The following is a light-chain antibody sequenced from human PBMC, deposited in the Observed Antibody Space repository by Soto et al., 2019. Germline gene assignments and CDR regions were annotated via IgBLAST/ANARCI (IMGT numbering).Light chain of an antibody. V-gene: IGKV1-27*01. CDR2: AAS. J-gene: IGKJ1*01. Sequence: DIQMTQSPSSLSASVGDRVTITCRASQDIRYYLAWHQQKPGKDPKLLIYAASTLQTGVPSRFSGSGSGTDFTLTISSLQPEDFATYYCQKYDTTPPWEFGQGTKVEIK. CDR3: QKYDTTPPWE. CDR1: QDIRYY.